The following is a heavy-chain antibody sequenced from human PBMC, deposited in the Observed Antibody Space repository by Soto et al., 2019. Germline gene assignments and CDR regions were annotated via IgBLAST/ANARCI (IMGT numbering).Heavy chain of an antibody. Sequence: QVQLVESGGDVVQPGTSLRLSCAASGFSFSTNVLHWVRQAPGKGLEWVAVMSPSGAEKYYTDSVKGRFTIPRDNSKNTLYLQMNSLTTDDTAVYYCALDNIPGAPDYFDYWGQGTLVTVSS. J-gene: IGHJ4*02. CDR3: ALDNIPGAPDYFDY. V-gene: IGHV3-30-3*01. D-gene: IGHD1-20*01. CDR2: MSPSGAEK. CDR1: GFSFSTNV.